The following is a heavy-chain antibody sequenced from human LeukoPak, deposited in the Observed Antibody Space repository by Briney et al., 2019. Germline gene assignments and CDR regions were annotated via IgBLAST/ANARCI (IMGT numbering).Heavy chain of an antibody. CDR1: GFTFSSYW. V-gene: IGHV3-74*01. Sequence: GGSLRLSCAASGFTFSSYWMHWVRQAPGKGLVWVSRINSDGSSTSYADSVKGRFTISRDDAKNTLYLQMNSLRAEDTAVYYCAKTTWPAYFDYWGQGTLVTVSS. J-gene: IGHJ4*02. D-gene: IGHD4-17*01. CDR2: INSDGSST. CDR3: AKTTWPAYFDY.